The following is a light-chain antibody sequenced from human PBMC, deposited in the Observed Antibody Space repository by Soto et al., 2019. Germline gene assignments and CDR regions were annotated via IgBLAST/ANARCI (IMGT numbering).Light chain of an antibody. J-gene: IGKJ4*01. CDR1: QSIGFH. CDR3: QERPNWPSLT. CDR2: DAS. Sequence: EIVLTQSPPTLSLSPGERATLFCRASQSIGFHLAWYQQKPGQAPKLLVYDASNRATGTPARFSGSGSGTDFSLAISSLESEDFAVYYCQERPNWPSLTFGGGTKVEIK. V-gene: IGKV3-11*01.